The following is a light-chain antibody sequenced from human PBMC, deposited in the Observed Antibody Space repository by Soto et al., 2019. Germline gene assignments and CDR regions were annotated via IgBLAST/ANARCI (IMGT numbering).Light chain of an antibody. Sequence: EIVGTQSPGTLSLSPGERATLSSWASQSVSSSCLAWYQQQHGQAPRLLIYGASSRATGIPDRFSGIGSGTDCPLTISILEHEDVAVYCCHQYGSSPLTFGGGTKVEIK. CDR2: GAS. CDR1: QSVSSSC. CDR3: HQYGSSPLT. V-gene: IGKV3-20*01. J-gene: IGKJ4*02.